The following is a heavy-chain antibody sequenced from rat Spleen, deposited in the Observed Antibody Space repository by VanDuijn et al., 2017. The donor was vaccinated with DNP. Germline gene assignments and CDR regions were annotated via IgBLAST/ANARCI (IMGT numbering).Heavy chain of an antibody. CDR1: GFTFSDYY. J-gene: IGHJ3*01. Sequence: EVQLVESGGGLVQPGRSLKLSCAASGFTFSDYYMAWVRQAPTKGLEWVAYIIYDGSRTYYRDSVKGRFTMSRDNAKSTLYLQMDSLRSEDTATYYCATQRRGWFAYWGQGTLVTVSP. D-gene: IGHD1-11*01. V-gene: IGHV5S10*01. CDR2: IIYDGSRT. CDR3: ATQRRGWFAY.